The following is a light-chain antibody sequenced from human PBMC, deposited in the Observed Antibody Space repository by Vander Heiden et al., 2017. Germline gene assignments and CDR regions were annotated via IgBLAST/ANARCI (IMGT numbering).Light chain of an antibody. CDR3: QQSDSTPYT. V-gene: IGKV1-39*01. CDR2: AAS. CDR1: QSISSY. Sequence: DIQMTQSPSSLSASVGDRVTITCRASQSISSYLNWYQQKPEKAPKLLIYAASSLQSGVPSRFSGSGSGTDFTLTISRLQPEDFATYYCQQSDSTPYTFGQGTKLEIK. J-gene: IGKJ2*01.